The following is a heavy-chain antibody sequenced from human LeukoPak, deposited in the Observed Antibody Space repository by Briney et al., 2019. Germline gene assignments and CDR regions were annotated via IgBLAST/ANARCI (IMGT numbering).Heavy chain of an antibody. CDR1: DYSFPSYG. CDR2: ISAYTGDT. V-gene: IGHV1-18*01. CDR3: ARDLYSIAVAGNDAFDI. D-gene: IGHD6-19*01. J-gene: IGHJ3*02. Sequence: ASVKVSCKASDYSFPSYGISWVRQAPGQGLEWMGWISAYTGDTNYAQKFQARVTMTTDTATTSAYMELRSLRSDDTAVYYCARDLYSIAVAGNDAFDIWGQGTMVTVSS.